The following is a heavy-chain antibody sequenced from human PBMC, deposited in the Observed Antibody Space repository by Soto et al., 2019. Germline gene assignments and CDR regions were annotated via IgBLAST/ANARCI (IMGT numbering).Heavy chain of an antibody. CDR2: ISYDGSNK. CDR3: ARDGPFGAAAGNGDYYYYGMDV. V-gene: IGHV3-30-3*01. D-gene: IGHD6-13*01. Sequence: QVQLVESGGGVVQPGRSLRLSCAASGFTFSSYAMHWVRQAPGKGLEWVAVISYDGSNKYYADSVKGRFTISRDNSKNTLYLQMNSLRAEDTAVYYCARDGPFGAAAGNGDYYYYGMDVWGQGTTVTVSS. CDR1: GFTFSSYA. J-gene: IGHJ6*02.